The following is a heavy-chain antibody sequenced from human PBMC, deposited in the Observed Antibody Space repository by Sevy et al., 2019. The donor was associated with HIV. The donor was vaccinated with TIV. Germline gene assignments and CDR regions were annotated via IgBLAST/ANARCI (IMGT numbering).Heavy chain of an antibody. V-gene: IGHV4-61*02. J-gene: IGHJ6*02. Sequence: SETLSLTCTVSGGSISSGSYYWSWIRQPAGKGLEWIRRIYTSGSTNYNPSLKSRVTMSVDTSKNQFSLKLSSVTAADTAMYYCARAPYYYGSGSYYNYYYYYGMDVWGQGTTVTVSS. CDR1: GGSISSGSYY. CDR2: IYTSGST. CDR3: ARAPYYYGSGSYYNYYYYYGMDV. D-gene: IGHD3-10*01.